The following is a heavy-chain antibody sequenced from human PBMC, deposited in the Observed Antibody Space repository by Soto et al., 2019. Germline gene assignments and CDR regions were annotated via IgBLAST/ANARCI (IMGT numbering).Heavy chain of an antibody. Sequence: QVQLVESGGGVVHPGRSLSLSCAGSGFIFSNNGMHWVGQALGKGLEWVAFISNDGGETSYADSVKGRFTISRDNSKSTLFLHMNSLKKEDTAVYYCAITSVADASFDYWGQGTLVTVSS. CDR1: GFIFSNNG. V-gene: IGHV3-30*03. J-gene: IGHJ4*02. D-gene: IGHD5-12*01. CDR2: ISNDGGET. CDR3: AITSVADASFDY.